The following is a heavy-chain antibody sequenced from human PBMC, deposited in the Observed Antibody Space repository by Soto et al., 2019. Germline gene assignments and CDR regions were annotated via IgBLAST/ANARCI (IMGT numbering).Heavy chain of an antibody. CDR3: ARVGGAWPPNDAFDI. CDR1: GFTFSSYA. D-gene: IGHD3-16*01. J-gene: IGHJ3*02. V-gene: IGHV3-30-3*01. CDR2: ISYDGSNK. Sequence: QVQLVESGGGVVQPGRSLRLSCAASGFTFSSYAMHWVRQAPGKGLEWVAVISYDGSNKYYADSVMGRFTISRDNSKNTLYLQMDSLRAEDTAVYYCARVGGAWPPNDAFDIWGEGTMVTVSS.